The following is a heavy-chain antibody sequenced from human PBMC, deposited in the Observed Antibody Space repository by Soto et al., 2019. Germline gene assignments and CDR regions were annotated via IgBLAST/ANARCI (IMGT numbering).Heavy chain of an antibody. J-gene: IGHJ4*01. V-gene: IGHV4-38-2*01. D-gene: IGHD2-2*01. CDR3: ARVTGSKGYFDY. CDR1: GYSIRSDYY. CDR2: IYQSGTA. Sequence: SETLSLTCAVSGYSIRSDYYWGWIRQPPGKGLEWIGSIYQSGTAYYNPSLKSRVTISVDTSKNEFSLKVSSVTAADTAVYYCARVTGSKGYFDYWGRGTLVTVSS.